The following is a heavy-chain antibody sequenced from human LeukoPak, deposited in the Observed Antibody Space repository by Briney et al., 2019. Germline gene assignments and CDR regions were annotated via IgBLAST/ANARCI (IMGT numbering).Heavy chain of an antibody. J-gene: IGHJ3*02. CDR3: AREAEEAFDI. CDR2: IKSKTDGGTA. Sequence: GGSLRLSCAAPGFTSSNAWMSWVRQAPGKGLEWVGRIKSKTDGGTADYAAPVKGRFTISRDDSKNTLYLQMNSLKIEDTAVYYCAREAEEAFDIRGQGTMVTVSS. D-gene: IGHD1-14*01. CDR1: GFTSSNAW. V-gene: IGHV3-15*01.